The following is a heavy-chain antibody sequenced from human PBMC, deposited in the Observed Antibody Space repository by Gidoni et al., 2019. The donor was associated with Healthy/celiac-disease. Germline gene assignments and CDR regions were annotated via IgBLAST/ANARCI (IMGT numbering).Heavy chain of an antibody. CDR2: IYYSGST. V-gene: IGHV4-39*01. CDR1: GGSISSSSYY. D-gene: IGHD3-10*01. J-gene: IGHJ5*02. Sequence: QLQLQESGPGLVKPSETLSLTCTVSGGSISSSSYYWGWIRQPPGKGLEWIGSIYYSGSTYYNPSLKSRVTISVDTSKNQFSLKLSSVTAADTAVYYCARLKSGSYYTGASWFDPWGQGTLVTVSS. CDR3: ARLKSGSYYTGASWFDP.